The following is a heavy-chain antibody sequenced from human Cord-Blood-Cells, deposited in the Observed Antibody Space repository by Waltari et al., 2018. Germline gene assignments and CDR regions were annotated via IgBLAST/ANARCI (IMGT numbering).Heavy chain of an antibody. CDR3: ARHTSNSSWYWYFDL. J-gene: IGHJ2*01. CDR1: GCSISSSSYY. V-gene: IGHV4-39*01. Sequence: QLQLQESGPGLVKPSETLSLTCTVSGCSISSSSYYWGWIRQPPGKGLEWIGSIYYSGSTYYNPSLKSRVTISVDTSKNQFSLKLSSVTAADTAVYYCARHTSNSSWYWYFDLWGRGTLVTVSS. CDR2: IYYSGST. D-gene: IGHD6-13*01.